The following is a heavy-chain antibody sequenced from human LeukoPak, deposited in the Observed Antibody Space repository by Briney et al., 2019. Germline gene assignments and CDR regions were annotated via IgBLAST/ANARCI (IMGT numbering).Heavy chain of an antibody. D-gene: IGHD3-16*01. J-gene: IGHJ5*02. CDR2: INHSGNT. Sequence: PSQTLSLTCTVSGYSITSYDWSWIRQPPGKGLEWIGVINHSGNTNYNPSLKSRVTLSVDTSKSQFSLRLSSVTAADTAVYYCARHGGTFDTWGQGTLVTVSS. CDR1: GYSITSYD. CDR3: ARHGGTFDT. V-gene: IGHV4-59*08.